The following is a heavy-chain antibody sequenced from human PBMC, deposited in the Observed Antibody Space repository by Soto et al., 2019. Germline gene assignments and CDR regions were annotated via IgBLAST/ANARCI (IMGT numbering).Heavy chain of an antibody. Sequence: PGGSLRLSCAASGFTFSSYSMNWVRQAPGKGLEWVSSISSSSSYIYYADSVKGRFTISRDNAKNSLYLQMNSLRAEDTAVYYCARDPIVGATPGFDYWGQGTPVTVSS. V-gene: IGHV3-21*01. D-gene: IGHD1-26*01. J-gene: IGHJ4*02. CDR3: ARDPIVGATPGFDY. CDR2: ISSSSSYI. CDR1: GFTFSSYS.